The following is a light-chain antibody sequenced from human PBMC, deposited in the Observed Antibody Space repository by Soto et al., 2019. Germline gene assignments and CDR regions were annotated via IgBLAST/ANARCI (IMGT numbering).Light chain of an antibody. CDR1: QSIGSY. Sequence: EIVLTQSPATVSLSPGERGTLSCRASQSIGSYLAWYQQKPGQAPRLLIYDASNRAPGIPARFSASGSWTDFTLTLYSLEAEDFAVCYLRQRSCWPRTFGGG. CDR3: RQRSCWPRT. V-gene: IGKV3-11*01. J-gene: IGKJ4*02. CDR2: DAS.